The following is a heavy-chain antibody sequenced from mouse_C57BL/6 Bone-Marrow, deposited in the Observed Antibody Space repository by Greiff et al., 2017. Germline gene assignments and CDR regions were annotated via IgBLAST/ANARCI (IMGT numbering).Heavy chain of an antibody. CDR3: ATTVLAGAMDY. D-gene: IGHD4-1*01. J-gene: IGHJ4*01. CDR1: GFTFSSYG. CDR2: ISSGGSYT. Sequence: EVHLVESGGDLVKPGGSLKLSCAASGFTFSSYGMSWVRQTPDKRLEWVATISSGGSYTYYPDSVKGRFTISRDNAKNTLNLQMSSLKSEDTAMYYCATTVLAGAMDYWGQGTSVTVSS. V-gene: IGHV5-6*01.